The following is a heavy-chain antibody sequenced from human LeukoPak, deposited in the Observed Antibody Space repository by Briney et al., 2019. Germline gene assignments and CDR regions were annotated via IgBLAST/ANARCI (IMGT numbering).Heavy chain of an antibody. Sequence: GGSLRLSCAASGFPFSRYSMNWVRQAPGEGPEWVSSITSSSSNKDYVDSVKGRFTVSRDNAKNSLYLQMDSLRVEDTAVYYCARDPPSRGTRYFDYWGQGILVTVSS. J-gene: IGHJ4*02. CDR3: ARDPPSRGTRYFDY. V-gene: IGHV3-21*01. CDR1: GFPFSRYS. D-gene: IGHD3-16*01. CDR2: ITSSSSNK.